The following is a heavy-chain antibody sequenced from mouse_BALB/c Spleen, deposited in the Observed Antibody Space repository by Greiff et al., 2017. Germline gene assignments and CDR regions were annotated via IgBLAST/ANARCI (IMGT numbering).Heavy chain of an antibody. CDR3: APLDRAYAMDY. J-gene: IGHJ4*01. CDR2: ISYDGSN. CDR1: GYSITSGYY. D-gene: IGHD3-2*01. V-gene: IGHV3-6*02. Sequence: EVHLVESGPGLVKPSQSLSLTCSVTGYSITSGYYWNWIRQFPGNKLEWMGYISYDGSNNYNPSLKNRISITRDTSKNQFFLKLNSVTTEDTATYYCAPLDRAYAMDYWGQGTSVTVSS.